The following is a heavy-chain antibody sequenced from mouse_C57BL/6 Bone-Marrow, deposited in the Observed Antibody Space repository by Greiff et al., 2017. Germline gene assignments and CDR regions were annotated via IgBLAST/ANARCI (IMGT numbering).Heavy chain of an antibody. V-gene: IGHV5-17*01. Sequence: EVKLVESGGGLVKPGGSLKLSCAASGFTFSDSGMHWVRQAPEKGLEWVAYISSGSSTIYYADTVKGRFTISRDNAKNTLFLQMTSLRSEDTAMYYCARGSNFDAMDYWGQGTSVTVSS. CDR3: ARGSNFDAMDY. D-gene: IGHD4-1*01. CDR1: GFTFSDSG. CDR2: ISSGSSTI. J-gene: IGHJ4*01.